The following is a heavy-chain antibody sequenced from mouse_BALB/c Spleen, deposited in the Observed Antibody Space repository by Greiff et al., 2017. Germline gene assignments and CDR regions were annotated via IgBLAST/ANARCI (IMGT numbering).Heavy chain of an antibody. V-gene: IGHV14-3*02. J-gene: IGHJ4*01. D-gene: IGHD1-2*01. CDR3: ALYGLGYYAMDY. Sequence: EVQLQQSGAELVKPGASVKLSCTASGFNIKDTYMHWVKQRPEQGLEWIGRIDPANGNTKYDPKFQGKATITADTSSNTAYLQLSSLTSEATAVYYGALYGLGYYAMDYWGQGTSVTVSS. CDR2: IDPANGNT. CDR1: GFNIKDTY.